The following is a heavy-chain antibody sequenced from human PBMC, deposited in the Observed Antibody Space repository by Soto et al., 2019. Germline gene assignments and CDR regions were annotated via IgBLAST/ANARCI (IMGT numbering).Heavy chain of an antibody. CDR2: IIPIFGTA. J-gene: IGHJ4*02. D-gene: IGHD3-22*01. CDR1: GGTFSSYA. Sequence: QVQLVQSGAEVKKPGSSVKVSCKASGGTFSSYAISWVRQAPGQGLEWMGGIIPIFGTANYAQKFQGRVTITADESXXTXYRXLSSLRSEDTAVYYCARTYYYDSSGYYYEVNYFDYWGQGTLVTVSS. CDR3: ARTYYYDSSGYYYEVNYFDY. V-gene: IGHV1-69*12.